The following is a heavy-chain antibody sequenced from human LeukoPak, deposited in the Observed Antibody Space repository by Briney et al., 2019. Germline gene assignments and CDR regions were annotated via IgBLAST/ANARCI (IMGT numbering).Heavy chain of an antibody. CDR1: GGSFSGYY. CDR2: INHSGST. Sequence: PSETLSLTCAVYGGSFSGYYWSWIRQPPGKGLEWIGEINHSGSTNYNPSLKSRVTISVDTSENQFSLKLSSVTAADTAVYYCARFPPATYCSGGSCWGQGTLVTVSS. J-gene: IGHJ4*02. D-gene: IGHD2-15*01. V-gene: IGHV4-34*01. CDR3: ARFPPATYCSGGSC.